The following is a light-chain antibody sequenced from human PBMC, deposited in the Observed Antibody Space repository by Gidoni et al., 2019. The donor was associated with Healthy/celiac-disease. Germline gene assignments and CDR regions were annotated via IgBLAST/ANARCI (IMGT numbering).Light chain of an antibody. V-gene: IGLV2-14*01. CDR3: SSYTSSSTVV. J-gene: IGLJ2*01. CDR1: SSDVGGYKY. Sequence: QSALTQPASVSGSPGQSITISCTGTSSDVGGYKYVSWYQQPPGNAPILMIYEVSTRPSGVSNRFSGSKSGNTASLTISGLQAEDEADYYCSSYTSSSTVVFGGGTKLTVL. CDR2: EVS.